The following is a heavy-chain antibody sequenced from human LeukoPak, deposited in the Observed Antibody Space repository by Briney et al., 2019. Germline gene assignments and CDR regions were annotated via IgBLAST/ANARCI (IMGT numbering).Heavy chain of an antibody. J-gene: IGHJ3*02. D-gene: IGHD1-26*01. CDR3: VREVGAPGAFDI. CDR1: GFTFSSYA. V-gene: IGHV3-23*01. CDR2: ISGSGGST. Sequence: GGSLRLSCAASGFTFSSYAMSWVRQAPGKGLEWVSAISGSGGSTYYADSVKGRFTISRDNAKNTLYLQMNSLRAEDTAVYYCVREVGAPGAFDIWGQGTMVSVSS.